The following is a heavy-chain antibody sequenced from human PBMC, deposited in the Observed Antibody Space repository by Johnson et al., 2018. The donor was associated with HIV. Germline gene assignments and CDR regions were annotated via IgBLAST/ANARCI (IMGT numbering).Heavy chain of an antibody. CDR1: GFSFDDYD. CDR3: AREQELIGERAFDI. Sequence: VQLVESGGGVVRPGGSLRLSCAASGFSFDDYDMHWVRQAPGKGLVWVSRMNAAGKSTTYADSVKGRVTISRANAKSTLYLQMNSLRAEDTAVYYCAREQELIGERAFDIWGQGTMVTVSS. CDR2: MNAAGKST. D-gene: IGHD6-13*01. V-gene: IGHV3-74*01. J-gene: IGHJ3*02.